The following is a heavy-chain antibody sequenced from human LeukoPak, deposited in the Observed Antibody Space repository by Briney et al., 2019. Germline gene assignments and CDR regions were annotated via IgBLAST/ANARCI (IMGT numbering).Heavy chain of an antibody. J-gene: IGHJ6*02. CDR3: ARRISSSSGPYGMDV. Sequence: ASVKVSCKASGYTFTIYGLTWVRQAPGQGLEWMGWISAYSGHTNYAQKLQGRVTMTTDTSTTTAYMELRSLTSDDTAVYYCARRISSSSGPYGMDVWGQGTTVTVSS. D-gene: IGHD6-6*01. V-gene: IGHV1-18*01. CDR1: GYTFTIYG. CDR2: ISAYSGHT.